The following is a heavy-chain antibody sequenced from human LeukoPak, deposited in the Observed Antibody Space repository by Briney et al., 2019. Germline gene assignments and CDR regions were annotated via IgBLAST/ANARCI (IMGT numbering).Heavy chain of an antibody. CDR3: ARAKGDY. CDR2: ISYSGST. V-gene: IGHV4-59*01. J-gene: IGHJ4*02. CDR1: GGSIRTYY. Sequence: SETLSLTCTVSGGSIRTYYWSWIRQPPGKGLEWIGYISYSGSTNYNPSLKSRVTISVDTSKNQFSLKLRSVTAADTAVYYCARAKGDYWGQGTLVTVSS.